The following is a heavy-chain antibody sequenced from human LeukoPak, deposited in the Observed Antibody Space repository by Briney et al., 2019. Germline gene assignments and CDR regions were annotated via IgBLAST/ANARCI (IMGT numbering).Heavy chain of an antibody. J-gene: IGHJ5*02. V-gene: IGHV3-64D*06. D-gene: IGHD3-10*01. CDR2: ITSTGGSA. CDR3: CLMVWGVT. Sequence: PGGSLRLSCSASGFTFSNYPLYWVRQAPGKRLEFVSAITSTGGSAYYADSVKGRFTISRDNSKSALFLQMSSLRLEDTAVYYCCLMVWGVTWGQGTLVTVSP. CDR1: GFTFSNYP.